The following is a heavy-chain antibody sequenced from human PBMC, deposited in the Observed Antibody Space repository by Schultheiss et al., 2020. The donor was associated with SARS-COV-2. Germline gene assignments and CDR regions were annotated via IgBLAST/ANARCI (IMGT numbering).Heavy chain of an antibody. CDR3: ASGVYRFLEWQERDY. D-gene: IGHD3-3*01. V-gene: IGHV4-34*01. CDR1: GGSFSGYF. CDR2: IYYSGST. J-gene: IGHJ4*02. Sequence: SQTLSLTCAVYGGSFSGYFWTWIRQSPGKGLEWIGYIYYSGSTNYNPSLKSRVTISVDTSKHQFSLRLRSATAADTAVYYCASGVYRFLEWQERDYWGQGTLVTVSS.